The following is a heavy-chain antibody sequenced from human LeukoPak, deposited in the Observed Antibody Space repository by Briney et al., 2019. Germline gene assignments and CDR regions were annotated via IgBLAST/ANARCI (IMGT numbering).Heavy chain of an antibody. CDR1: GFTFSGYA. D-gene: IGHD2-21*02. CDR2: ISASGGST. V-gene: IGHV3-23*01. CDR3: AKRIATAGPYFDY. Sequence: GGSPRLSSAASGFTFSGYAMISGGQAPGMEGESFSAISASGGSTYYADSVKGRFTISRDSTKSTLYLQMKSLTAEEPAVYFCAKRIATAGPYFDYWGQRDLGTVSS. J-gene: IGHJ4*02.